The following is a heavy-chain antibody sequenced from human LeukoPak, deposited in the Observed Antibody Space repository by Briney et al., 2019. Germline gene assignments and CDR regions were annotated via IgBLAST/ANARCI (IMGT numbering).Heavy chain of an antibody. V-gene: IGHV4-4*07. Sequence: MPAETLSLTCTVSGGSISSYYWSWIRQPAGKGLEWIWRIYTSGSTNYNPSLKGRVTMSVDTSKNQFSLKLSSVTAADTAVYYCARDGRGGLPFDYWGQGTLVTVSS. CDR1: GGSISSYY. CDR2: IYTSGST. D-gene: IGHD1-26*01. CDR3: ARDGRGGLPFDY. J-gene: IGHJ4*02.